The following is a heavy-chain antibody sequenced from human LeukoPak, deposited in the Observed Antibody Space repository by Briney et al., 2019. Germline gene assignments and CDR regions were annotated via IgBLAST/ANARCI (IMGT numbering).Heavy chain of an antibody. Sequence: GGSLRLSCAASEFTVSGDNMTWVRQAPREGLQWLSVIYTCGFTYYAESVKGRFTISRDSSRNTLYLQMDNLRPEDTAVYYCARGARGKSLSYCSGGSAFDSWGQGAPVTVSS. CDR3: ARGARGKSLSYCSGGSAFDS. CDR1: EFTVSGDN. J-gene: IGHJ4*02. CDR2: IYTCGFT. D-gene: IGHD2-15*01. V-gene: IGHV3-66*01.